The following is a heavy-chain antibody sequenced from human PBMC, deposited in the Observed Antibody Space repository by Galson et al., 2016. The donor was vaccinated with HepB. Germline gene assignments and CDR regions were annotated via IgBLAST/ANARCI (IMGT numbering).Heavy chain of an antibody. J-gene: IGHJ4*02. CDR2: INTGGGST. Sequence: SLRLSCAASGFPFSKYWMHWVRQAPGKGLVWVSRINTGGGSTTYAGSVKGRFTISRDNTKNTLYLQMNSLRAEDTTLDYCTRVHGEGIHAAGLQIWGQGTLVTVSS. CDR3: TRVHGEGIHAAGLQI. CDR1: GFPFSKYW. D-gene: IGHD6-13*01. V-gene: IGHV3-74*01.